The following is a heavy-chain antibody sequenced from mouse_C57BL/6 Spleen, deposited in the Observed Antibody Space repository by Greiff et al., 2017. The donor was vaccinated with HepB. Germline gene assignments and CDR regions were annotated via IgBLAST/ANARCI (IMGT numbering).Heavy chain of an antibody. V-gene: IGHV10-1*01. CDR3: VRHGDYGSRSAWFAY. CDR2: IRSKSNNYAT. D-gene: IGHD1-1*01. Sequence: EVMLVESGGGLVQPKGSLKLSCAASGFSFNTYAMNWVRQAPGKGLEWVARIRSKSNNYATYYADSVKDRFTISRDDSESMLYLQMNNLKTEDTAMYYCVRHGDYGSRSAWFAYWGQGTLVTVSA. CDR1: GFSFNTYA. J-gene: IGHJ3*01.